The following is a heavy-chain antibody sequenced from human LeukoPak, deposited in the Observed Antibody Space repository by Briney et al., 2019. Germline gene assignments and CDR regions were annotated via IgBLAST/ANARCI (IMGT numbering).Heavy chain of an antibody. J-gene: IGHJ4*02. D-gene: IGHD4-17*01. V-gene: IGHV3-15*01. Sequence: GGSLRLSCVVSGFTFNNAWMSWVRQAPGKGLEWLGRIRSKADGGTIGYAAPVQGRFTMSRDDSKNTLYLEMNSLKTEDTAVYFCATGYGTIDFWGQGTLVTVSS. CDR3: ATGYGTIDF. CDR1: GFTFNNAW. CDR2: IRSKADGGTI.